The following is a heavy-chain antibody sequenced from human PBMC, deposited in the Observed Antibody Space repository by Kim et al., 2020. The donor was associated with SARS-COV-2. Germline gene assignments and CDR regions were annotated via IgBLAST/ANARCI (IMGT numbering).Heavy chain of an antibody. Sequence: GGSLRLSCAASGFTVSSNFMNWVRQAPGKGLEWVSVIYIDGAERNAESAKGGFTITRDYYTNTPYLQMNRLRVEDTAAYYCSREEDDFGANSVNFDYWG. CDR3: SREEDDFGANSVNFDY. CDR1: GFTVSSNF. D-gene: IGHD4-17*01. V-gene: IGHV3-53*05. J-gene: IGHJ4*01. CDR2: IYIDGAE.